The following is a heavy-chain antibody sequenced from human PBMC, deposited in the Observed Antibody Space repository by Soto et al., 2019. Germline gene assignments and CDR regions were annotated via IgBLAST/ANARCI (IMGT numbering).Heavy chain of an antibody. CDR3: AKARYYGSGSLDY. CDR1: GFTFSSYA. D-gene: IGHD3-10*01. CDR2: ISGSGGST. J-gene: IGHJ4*02. V-gene: IGHV3-23*01. Sequence: EVQLLESGGGLVQPGGSLRLSCAASGFTFSSYAMSWVRQAPGKGLEWVSAISGSGGSTYYADSVKGRFTISRDNSKNTLYLQMSSLRAEDTAVYYCAKARYYGSGSLDYWGQGTLVTVSS.